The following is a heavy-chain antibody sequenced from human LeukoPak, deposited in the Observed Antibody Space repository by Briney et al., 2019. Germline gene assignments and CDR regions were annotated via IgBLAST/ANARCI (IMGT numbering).Heavy chain of an antibody. V-gene: IGHV3-53*01. CDR3: ARVLYGKWFDH. D-gene: IGHD2-8*01. J-gene: IGHJ5*02. CDR2: LYSGGST. CDR1: DFSVSRNY. Sequence: GGSLRLSCAASDFSVSRNYMSWVRQAPGKGLEGVSILYSGGSTYYADSVKGRFTISRDNSKNTLYLQMNSLRDEATAVYYCARVLYGKWFDHWGQGTLVTVSS.